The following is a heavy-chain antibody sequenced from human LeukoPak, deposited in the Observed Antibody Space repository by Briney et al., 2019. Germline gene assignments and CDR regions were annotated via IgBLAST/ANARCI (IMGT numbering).Heavy chain of an antibody. CDR1: GFTLSSYS. D-gene: IGHD3-10*02. V-gene: IGHV3-21*01. J-gene: IGHJ4*02. CDR2: ISSSSYI. Sequence: GGSLRLSCAASGFTLSSYSMKWVRQAPGKGLEWVSFISSSSYIYYADSVKGRFTISRDNAKNSLYLQMNSLRAEDTAVYYCARGTMFPYYFDYWGQGTLVTVSS. CDR3: ARGTMFPYYFDY.